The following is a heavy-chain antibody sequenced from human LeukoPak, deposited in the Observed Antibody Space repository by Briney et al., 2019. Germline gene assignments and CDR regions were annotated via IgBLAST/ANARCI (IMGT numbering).Heavy chain of an antibody. CDR3: ARGDSGWYVDY. J-gene: IGHJ4*02. Sequence: ASVKVSCKASGYTFTDYYMHWVRQAPGQGLEWMGWINPNSGATNYAQKFEGRVTMTRDTSISTAYMELTRLRSDDTAVYYCARGDSGWYVDYWGQGTLVTVSS. V-gene: IGHV1-2*02. CDR2: INPNSGAT. CDR1: GYTFTDYY. D-gene: IGHD6-19*01.